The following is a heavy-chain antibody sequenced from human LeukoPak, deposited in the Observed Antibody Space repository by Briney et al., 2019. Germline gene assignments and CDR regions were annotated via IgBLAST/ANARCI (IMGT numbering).Heavy chain of an antibody. D-gene: IGHD6-19*01. CDR1: GFTFSSYS. CDR2: ISSSSSYI. J-gene: IGHJ2*01. V-gene: IGHV3-21*01. CDR3: ARDTRFTVAGTWYFDL. Sequence: SGGSLRLSCAASGFTFSSYSMNWVRQAPGKGLEWVSSISSSSSYIYYADSVKGRFTISRDNAKNSLYLQMNSLRAEDTAVYYCARDTRFTVAGTWYFDLWGRGTLLTVSS.